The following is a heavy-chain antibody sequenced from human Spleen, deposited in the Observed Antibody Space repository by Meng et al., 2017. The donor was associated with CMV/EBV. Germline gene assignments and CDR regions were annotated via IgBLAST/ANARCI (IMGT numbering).Heavy chain of an antibody. V-gene: IGHV3-30*19. J-gene: IGHJ4*02. Sequence: GGSLRLSCAVYGGSFTGYYWNWIRQAPGKGLEWVALISYDGTNKYYADSVKGRFTISRDDSKNTLYLQMNSLRAEDTAVYYCARACRQLSNCYLDSWGQGPQVTVSS. CDR1: GGSFTGYY. D-gene: IGHD1-1*01. CDR3: ARACRQLSNCYLDS. CDR2: ISYDGTNK.